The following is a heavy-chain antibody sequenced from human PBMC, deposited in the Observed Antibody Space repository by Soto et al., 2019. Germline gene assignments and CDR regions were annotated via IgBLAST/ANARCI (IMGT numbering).Heavy chain of an antibody. CDR1: GGSFSGYY. CDR3: ARGRGRYYYDGMDA. CDR2: INHSGST. V-gene: IGHV4-34*01. J-gene: IGHJ6*02. Sequence: QVQLQQWGAGLLKPSETLSLTCAVYGGSFSGYYWSWIRQPPGKGLEWIGEINHSGSTNYNPSLKSRVTITVDTSKSQFSQKLSSVTAADTAVYSCARGRGRYYYDGMDAWGQGTTVTVSS.